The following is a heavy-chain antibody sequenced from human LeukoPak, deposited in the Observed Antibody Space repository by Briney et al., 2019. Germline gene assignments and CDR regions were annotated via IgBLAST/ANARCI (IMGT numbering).Heavy chain of an antibody. CDR2: IYTGGST. J-gene: IGHJ4*02. Sequence: GGSLRLSCAASGVTVSSNYMSWVSQAPGKGLEWVSLIYTGGSTNYADSVKGRFIISRDISKNTLYLQMNSLRAEDTAVYYCARATRIAAAEFFFDYWGQGTLVTVSS. V-gene: IGHV3-53*01. CDR1: GVTVSSNY. CDR3: ARATRIAAAEFFFDY. D-gene: IGHD6-13*01.